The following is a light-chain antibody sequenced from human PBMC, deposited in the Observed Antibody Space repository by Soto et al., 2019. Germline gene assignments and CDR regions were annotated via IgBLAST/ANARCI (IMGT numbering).Light chain of an antibody. Sequence: QPVLTQSPSASASLGASVKLTCTLSSGHSSYAIAWHQQQPEKGPRYLMKLNSDGSHSKGDGIPDRFSGSSSGAERYLTIPRLQSEDEADYYCQTWGTGPVFGGGTKLTVL. CDR1: SGHSSYA. V-gene: IGLV4-69*01. CDR2: LNSDGSH. J-gene: IGLJ2*01. CDR3: QTWGTGPV.